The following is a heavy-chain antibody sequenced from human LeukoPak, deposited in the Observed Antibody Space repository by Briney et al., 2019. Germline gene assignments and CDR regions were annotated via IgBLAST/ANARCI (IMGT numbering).Heavy chain of an antibody. Sequence: GGSLRLSCAASGFTFSSYAMGWVRRAPGKGLEWVSAISGSGGSTYYADSVKGRFTISRDNSKNTLYLQMNSLRAEDTAVYYCAKGSPDILTGYPLDYYYYGMDVWGQGTTVTVSS. D-gene: IGHD3-9*01. V-gene: IGHV3-23*01. CDR3: AKGSPDILTGYPLDYYYYGMDV. CDR2: ISGSGGST. CDR1: GFTFSSYA. J-gene: IGHJ6*02.